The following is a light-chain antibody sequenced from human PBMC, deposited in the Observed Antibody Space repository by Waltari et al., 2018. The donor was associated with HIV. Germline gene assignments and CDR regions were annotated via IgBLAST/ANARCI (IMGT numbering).Light chain of an antibody. CDR3: QSADSSGTWV. CDR1: ALPKQY. CDR2: KDS. V-gene: IGLV3-25*03. J-gene: IGLJ2*01. Sequence: SYELTQPPSVSVSPGQTARITCSGDALPKQYAYWYQQRPGQAPGLVMSKDSERPSGIPERFSGSSSGTTVTLTISGVQAEDEADYYCQSADSSGTWVFGGGTKLTVL.